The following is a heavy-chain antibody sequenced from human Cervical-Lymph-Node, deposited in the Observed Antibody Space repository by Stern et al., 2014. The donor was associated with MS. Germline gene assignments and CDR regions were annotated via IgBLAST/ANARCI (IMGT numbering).Heavy chain of an antibody. V-gene: IGHV1-46*01. CDR1: GYTFIHYY. D-gene: IGHD2-21*02. Sequence: VQLEESGAEVKKPGASVKVSCQASGYTFIHYYMHWVRQAPGHGLEWMGILNTLGGSTDYTQKFQGRLTMTRDTSTTTVSMELSGLRPEDTAVYYCAREYVEASGVGYLYYGLDVWGQGTTVIVSS. CDR3: AREYVEASGVGYLYYGLDV. J-gene: IGHJ6*02. CDR2: LNTLGGST.